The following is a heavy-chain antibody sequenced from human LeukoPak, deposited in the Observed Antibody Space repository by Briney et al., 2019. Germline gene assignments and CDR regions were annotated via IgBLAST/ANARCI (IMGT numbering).Heavy chain of an antibody. Sequence: SQTLSLTCTVSGGSISSGDYYWSWIRQPPGKGLEWIGYIYYSGSTYYNPSLKSRVTISVDPSRSQFSLKVTSVTAADTAVYYCARGKGNIEAVVAATPPPTAYYGLDVWGQGTTVTVSS. CDR2: IYYSGST. CDR3: ARGKGNIEAVVAATPPPTAYYGLDV. CDR1: GGSISSGDYY. D-gene: IGHD2-15*01. J-gene: IGHJ6*02. V-gene: IGHV4-30-4*01.